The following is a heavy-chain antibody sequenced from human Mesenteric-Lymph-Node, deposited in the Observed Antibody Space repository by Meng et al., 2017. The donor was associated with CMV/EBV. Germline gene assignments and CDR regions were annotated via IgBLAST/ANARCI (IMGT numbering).Heavy chain of an antibody. D-gene: IGHD3-9*01. CDR1: GGSFSGYY. CDR3: ARGSSYDILTGYFDY. J-gene: IGHJ4*02. V-gene: IGHV4-34*01. Sequence: VEFHQLGAGLVKPSETLSVTWAVYGGSFSGYYWNWIRQSPEKGLEWIGEINHSGSTTYNPSFTSRIIISVDTSTNQISLNMSSVTAADTAVYYCARGSSYDILTGYFDYWGQGALVTVSS. CDR2: INHSGST.